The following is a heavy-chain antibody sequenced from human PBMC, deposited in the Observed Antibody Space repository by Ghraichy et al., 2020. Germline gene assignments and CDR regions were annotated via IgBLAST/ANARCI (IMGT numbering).Heavy chain of an antibody. CDR1: GGSISGSIW. D-gene: IGHD6-6*01. J-gene: IGHJ4*02. CDR3: ARNLPLAARDPFGFDS. V-gene: IGHV4-4*02. CDR2: IYHSGIT. Sequence: SETLSLTCGVSGGSISGSIWWSWVRQPPGKGLEWIGEIYHSGITNYNPSLKSRATISVDKSKNQFSLNLNSVTAADTAAYYCARNLPLAARDPFGFDSWGQGTLVTVSS.